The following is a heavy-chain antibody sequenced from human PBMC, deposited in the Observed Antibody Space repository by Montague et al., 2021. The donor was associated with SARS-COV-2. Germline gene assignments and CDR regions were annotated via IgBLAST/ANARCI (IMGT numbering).Heavy chain of an antibody. V-gene: IGHV4-39*01. CDR2: IYYSGST. CDR1: GGSIISSSYC. Sequence: SETLSLTCTVSGGSIISSSYCWSWIRQPPGKGLEWIGGIYYSGSTNYNPSLKSRLTISVDKSKNQFSLKLSSVTAADTAVYYCARLFYSSGWSENDAFDIWGQGTMVTVSS. CDR3: ARLFYSSGWSENDAFDI. J-gene: IGHJ3*02. D-gene: IGHD6-19*01.